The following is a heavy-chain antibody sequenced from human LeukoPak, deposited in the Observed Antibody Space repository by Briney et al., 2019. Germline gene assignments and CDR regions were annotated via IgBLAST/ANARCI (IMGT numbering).Heavy chain of an antibody. Sequence: GGSLRLSCAASGFTFSTYPMHWVRQAPGKGLEWVASISYDGSDKVFPDSVKGRFAISRDNPNNTLYLQMNSLRPEDTAVYFRARDRVAVYCSGGNCQSRYYYYDMDVWGQGTTVTVSS. J-gene: IGHJ6*02. D-gene: IGHD2-15*01. CDR3: ARDRVAVYCSGGNCQSRYYYYDMDV. V-gene: IGHV3-30*09. CDR1: GFTFSTYP. CDR2: ISYDGSDK.